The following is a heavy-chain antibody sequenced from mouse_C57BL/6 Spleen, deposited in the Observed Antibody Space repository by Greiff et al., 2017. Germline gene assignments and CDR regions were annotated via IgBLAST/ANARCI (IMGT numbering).Heavy chain of an antibody. CDR2: IHPSDSDT. V-gene: IGHV1-74*01. J-gene: IGHJ3*01. CDR1: GYTFTSYW. D-gene: IGHD1-1*01. Sequence: QVQLQQPGAELVKPGASVKVSCKASGYTFTSYWMHWVKQRPGQGLEWIGRIHPSDSDTNYNQKFKGKATLTVDKSSSTAYMQLSSLTSEDSAVYYCAIYYGSSLLAYWGQGTLVTVSA. CDR3: AIYYGSSLLAY.